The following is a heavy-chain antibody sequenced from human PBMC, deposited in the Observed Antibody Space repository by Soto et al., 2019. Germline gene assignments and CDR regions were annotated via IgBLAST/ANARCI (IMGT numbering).Heavy chain of an antibody. Sequence: PSETLSLTCTVSGGSISSGDYYWSWIRQQPGKGLEGIGYIYYSGSTYYKPSLKNRATISVDTSKHQFSLKLSSVTAADTAVYYCASGPGDTSGTLNTHFDPWGQGTLVTVSS. D-gene: IGHD3-3*01. V-gene: IGHV4-31*03. J-gene: IGHJ5*02. CDR1: GGSISSGDYY. CDR2: IYYSGST. CDR3: ASGPGDTSGTLNTHFDP.